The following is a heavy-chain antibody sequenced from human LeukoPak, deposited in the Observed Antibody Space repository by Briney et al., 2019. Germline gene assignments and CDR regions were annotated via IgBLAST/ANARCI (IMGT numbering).Heavy chain of an antibody. D-gene: IGHD3-22*01. CDR1: GGSISSYY. J-gene: IGHJ4*02. CDR3: ARNPVDDSSCYYQVIGFFDY. CDR2: IYTSGST. Sequence: SETLSLTCTVSGGSISSYYWSWIRQPAGKGLEWIGRIYTSGSTNYNPSLKSRVTMSVDTSKNQFSLTLSSVTAADTAVYFCARNPVDDSSCYYQVIGFFDYWGQGTLVTVSS. V-gene: IGHV4-4*07.